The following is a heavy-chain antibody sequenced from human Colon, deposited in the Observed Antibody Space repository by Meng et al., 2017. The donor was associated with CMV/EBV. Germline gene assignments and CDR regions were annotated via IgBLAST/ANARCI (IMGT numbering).Heavy chain of an antibody. D-gene: IGHD3/OR15-3a*01. CDR1: GFTFDDYD. J-gene: IGHJ1*01. CDR3: VTVDHAFWGSLGP. Sequence: GGSLRLSCAPSGFTFDDYDMNWVCQAPGKGLQWVSNINWSDDSTNYADSVKGRFTISRDNSKNTLYLQMHSLRADDTAVYYCVTVDHAFWGSLGPWGQGTLVTVSS. V-gene: IGHV3-20*04. CDR2: INWSDDST.